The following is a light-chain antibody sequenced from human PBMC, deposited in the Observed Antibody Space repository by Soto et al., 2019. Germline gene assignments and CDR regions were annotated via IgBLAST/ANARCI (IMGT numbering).Light chain of an antibody. CDR3: SSYGGNNNYV. J-gene: IGLJ1*01. CDR2: EVS. Sequence: QSVLTQPPSVSGSPGQSVTISCTRTSADFVSYNRASWYQRQPGKAPKLIIYEVSERPSGVPDRFSGSKSGNTASPTVSGLQAEDEADYYCSSYGGNNNYVFGTGTKVTVL. V-gene: IGLV2-8*01. CDR1: SADFVSYNR.